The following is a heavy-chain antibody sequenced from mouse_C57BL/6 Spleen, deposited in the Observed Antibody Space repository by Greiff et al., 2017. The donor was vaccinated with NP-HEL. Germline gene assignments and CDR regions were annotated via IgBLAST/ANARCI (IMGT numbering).Heavy chain of an antibody. CDR1: GYSITSDY. Sequence: VQLKESGPGLAKPSQTLSLTCSVTGYSITSDYWNWIRKFPGNKLEYMGYISYSGSTYYTPSLISRISITRATSKNQYYLQLNSVTTEDTATNYCARRTRDDYFDYWGQGTTLTVSS. CDR2: ISYSGST. CDR3: ARRTRDDYFDY. V-gene: IGHV3-8*01. J-gene: IGHJ2*01.